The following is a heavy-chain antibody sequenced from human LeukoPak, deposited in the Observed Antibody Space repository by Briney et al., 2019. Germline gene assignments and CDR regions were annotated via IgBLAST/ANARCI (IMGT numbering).Heavy chain of an antibody. Sequence: GGSLRLSAAASGFTVSSYAMSWVRHAPGKGLEWVSAISGSGGSTYYADSVKGRFTISRDNSKNTLYLQMNSLRAEDTAVYYCAKDFLGGAGGYSYPDYFDYWGQGTLVTVSS. CDR3: AKDFLGGAGGYSYPDYFDY. V-gene: IGHV3-23*01. CDR1: GFTVSSYA. J-gene: IGHJ4*02. CDR2: ISGSGGST. D-gene: IGHD5-18*01.